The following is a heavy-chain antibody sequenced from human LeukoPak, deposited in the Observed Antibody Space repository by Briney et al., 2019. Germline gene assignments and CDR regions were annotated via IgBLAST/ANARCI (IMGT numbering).Heavy chain of an antibody. D-gene: IGHD3-22*01. CDR3: ASEYLYYYDSSGYNRDAFDI. V-gene: IGHV3-7*01. J-gene: IGHJ3*02. CDR2: IKQDGSEK. Sequence: PGGSLRLSCAASGFTFSSYWMSWVRQAPGKGLEWVASIKQDGSEKYYVDSVKGRFTISRDNAKNSLYLQMNSLRAEDTAVYYCASEYLYYYDSSGYNRDAFDIWGQGTMVTVSS. CDR1: GFTFSSYW.